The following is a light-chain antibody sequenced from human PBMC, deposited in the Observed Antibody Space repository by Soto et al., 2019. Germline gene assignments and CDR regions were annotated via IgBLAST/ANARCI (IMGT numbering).Light chain of an antibody. J-gene: IGKJ1*01. CDR1: QTINNY. CDR2: AAS. Sequence: DIQMTQSPSSLSASVGDRVTITCRASQTINNYLNWFQQKPGQAPKVLIFAASSLQSGVPSRFSGSGSGTDFTLTISSLQPEDFATYYCEQAYNTPRTFGQGIKVEIK. CDR3: EQAYNTPRT. V-gene: IGKV1-39*01.